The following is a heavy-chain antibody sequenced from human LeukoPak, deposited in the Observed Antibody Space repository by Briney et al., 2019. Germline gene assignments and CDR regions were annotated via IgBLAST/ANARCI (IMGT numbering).Heavy chain of an antibody. Sequence: ASVKVSCKASGYTFTSYYMHWVRQAPGQGLEWMGIINPSGGSTSYAQKFQGRVTMTRDTSTSTVYMELSSLRSEDTAVYYCARVFGRASYGDYDDAFDIWGQGTMVTVSS. D-gene: IGHD4-17*01. CDR3: ARVFGRASYGDYDDAFDI. CDR2: INPSGGST. CDR1: GYTFTSYY. V-gene: IGHV1-46*01. J-gene: IGHJ3*02.